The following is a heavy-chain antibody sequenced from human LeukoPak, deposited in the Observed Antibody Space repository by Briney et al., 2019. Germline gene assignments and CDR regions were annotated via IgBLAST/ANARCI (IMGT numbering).Heavy chain of an antibody. CDR1: GYRLTNYW. Sequence: GESLKISCKGSGYRLTNYWIGWVRQMPGEGLEWMGHIYPGDSDTRYSPSFQGQVTISADKSISTAYLQWSSLKASDTAMYYCARHSGKNCGGDCYPDYWGQGTLVTVSS. CDR2: IYPGDSDT. D-gene: IGHD2-21*02. V-gene: IGHV5-51*01. J-gene: IGHJ4*02. CDR3: ARHSGKNCGGDCYPDY.